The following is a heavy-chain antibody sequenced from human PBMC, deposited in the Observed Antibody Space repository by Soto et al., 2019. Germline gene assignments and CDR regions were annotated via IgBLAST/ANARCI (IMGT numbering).Heavy chain of an antibody. D-gene: IGHD3-22*01. CDR1: GGSIISSSYY. Sequence: SETLSLTCTVSGGSIISSSYYWVWIRQPPGKGLEWIGSIYYSGSTYYNPSLKSRVTISVDTSKNQFSLKLSSVTAADTAVYYCARLGGYYQALDSWGQGTLVT. J-gene: IGHJ4*02. CDR3: ARLGGYYQALDS. CDR2: IYYSGST. V-gene: IGHV4-39*01.